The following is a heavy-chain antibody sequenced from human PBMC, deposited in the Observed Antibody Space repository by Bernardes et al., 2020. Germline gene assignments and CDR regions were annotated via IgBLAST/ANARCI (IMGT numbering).Heavy chain of an antibody. CDR3: ARGTYCSGGSCLLDY. D-gene: IGHD2-15*01. J-gene: IGHJ4*02. CDR2: ISSSSSTI. Sequence: GGSLRLSCAASGFTFSAYSMSWVRQAPGKGLEWVSYISSSSSTIYYADSVKGRFTISRDNAKNSLYLQMNSLRAEDTAVYYCARGTYCSGGSCLLDYWGQGTLVTVSS. CDR1: GFTFSAYS. V-gene: IGHV3-48*01.